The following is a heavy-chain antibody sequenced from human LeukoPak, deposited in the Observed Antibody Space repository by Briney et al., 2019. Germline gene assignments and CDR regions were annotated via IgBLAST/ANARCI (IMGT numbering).Heavy chain of an antibody. CDR1: GGTLNTYT. Sequence: SVKVSCKASGGTLNTYTINWVRQAPGQGLEWMGRIIPFFGTTNYTQKFQGRLSITTDESTMTAYLELSSLRPEDKAVYYCARPHSSGTYRLDFWGQGTRVTVSS. CDR2: IIPFFGTT. J-gene: IGHJ4*02. V-gene: IGHV1-69*05. CDR3: ARPHSSGTYRLDF. D-gene: IGHD1-26*01.